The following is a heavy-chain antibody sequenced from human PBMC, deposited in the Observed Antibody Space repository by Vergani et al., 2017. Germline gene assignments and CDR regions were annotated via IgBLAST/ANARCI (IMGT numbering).Heavy chain of an antibody. CDR1: GFRFREHG. D-gene: IGHD4-23*01. CDR3: ADLYGDGGYSPF. Sequence: EVQLLESGGGSVQPGESLRLSCVASGFRFREHGMNWVRQGPGKGLEWVAGISGHDHRTLYADSVKGRFIISSDDSKNTLYLQMSSLRVEDTAIYYCADLYGDGGYSPFWGQGTLVTVSS. CDR2: ISGHDHRT. J-gene: IGHJ4*02. V-gene: IGHV3-23*01.